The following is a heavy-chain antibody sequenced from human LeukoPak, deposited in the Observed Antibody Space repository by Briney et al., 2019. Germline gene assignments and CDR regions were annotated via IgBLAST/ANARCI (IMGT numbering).Heavy chain of an antibody. J-gene: IGHJ4*02. CDR1: GGSISSGDYY. D-gene: IGHD2-15*01. Sequence: SQTLSLTCTVSGGSISSGDYYWSWIRQPPGKGLEWIGYIYYSGSTYYNPSLKSRVTISVDTSKNQFSLKLSSVTAADTAVYYCARIVVVVAAIDYWGQGTLVTVSS. CDR3: ARIVVVVAAIDY. CDR2: IYYSGST. V-gene: IGHV4-30-4*01.